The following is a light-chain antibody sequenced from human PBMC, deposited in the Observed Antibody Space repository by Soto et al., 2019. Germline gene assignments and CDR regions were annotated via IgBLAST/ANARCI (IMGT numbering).Light chain of an antibody. V-gene: IGKV3-15*01. CDR1: QSVSSN. Sequence: EVVMTQSPATLSVSPGERATLSCRASQSVSSNLAWYQQKPGQAPRLLIYGASTRATGIPARFSGSRSGTELTLTISSLQSEDFAVYYCQQYNNWPQTFGQGTKVEIK. CDR3: QQYNNWPQT. J-gene: IGKJ1*01. CDR2: GAS.